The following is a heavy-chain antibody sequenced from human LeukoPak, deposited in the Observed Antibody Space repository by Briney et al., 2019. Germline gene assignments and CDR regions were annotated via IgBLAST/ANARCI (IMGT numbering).Heavy chain of an antibody. J-gene: IGHJ5*02. D-gene: IGHD6-19*01. CDR3: ARRGPVAGWFDP. CDR2: IYSSGST. CDR1: GGSISSYY. V-gene: IGHV4-59*08. Sequence: SETLSLTCTVSGGSISSYYWSWIRQPPGKGLEWIGYIYSSGSTHYNPSLQSRVTISLDTSKNQFSLKLTSVTAADTAMYYCARRGPVAGWFDPWGQGTLVTVSS.